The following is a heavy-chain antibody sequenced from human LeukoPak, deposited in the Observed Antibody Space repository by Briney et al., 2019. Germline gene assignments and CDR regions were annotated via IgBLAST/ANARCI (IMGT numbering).Heavy chain of an antibody. V-gene: IGHV3-30*02. D-gene: IGHD3-16*01. CDR2: IRYDGSNK. CDR1: GFTFSSYG. CDR3: ARGVVRDYVWGSSLDY. Sequence: GGSLRLSCAASGFTFSSYGMHWVRQAPGKGLEWVAFIRYDGSNKYYADSVKGRFTISRDNSKNTLYLQVNSLRAEDTAVYYCARGVVRDYVWGSSLDYWGQGTLVTVSS. J-gene: IGHJ4*02.